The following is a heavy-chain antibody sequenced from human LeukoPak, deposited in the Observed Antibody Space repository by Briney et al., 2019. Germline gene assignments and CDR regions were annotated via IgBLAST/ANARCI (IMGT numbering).Heavy chain of an antibody. Sequence: GRSLRLSCTASGFAFSSYAMNWVRQTPGKGLEWVSEIGFSGGSTYYADSVKGRFTISRDNSKNTLYLQMNSLRADDTALYYCARSRGGYYSDYWGQGTLVTVSS. CDR1: GFAFSSYA. CDR2: IGFSGGST. V-gene: IGHV3-23*01. CDR3: ARSRGGYYSDY. J-gene: IGHJ4*02. D-gene: IGHD3-22*01.